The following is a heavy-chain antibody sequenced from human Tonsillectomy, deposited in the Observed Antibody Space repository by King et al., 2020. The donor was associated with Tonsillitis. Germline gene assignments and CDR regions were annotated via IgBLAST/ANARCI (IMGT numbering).Heavy chain of an antibody. CDR2: IKTESDGGTI. J-gene: IGHJ4*02. D-gene: IGHD2-2*01. Sequence: VQLVESGGGLVKPGGSLRLSCAASGFTFNNAWMSWVRQAPGKGLEWVGRIKTESDGGTINYAAPVKGRFTISRDDSKDMLYLQMNSLKTEDTAVYYCTTHSRHRSKMDYWGQGTLVTVSS. CDR1: GFTFNNAW. CDR3: TTHSRHRSKMDY. V-gene: IGHV3-15*01.